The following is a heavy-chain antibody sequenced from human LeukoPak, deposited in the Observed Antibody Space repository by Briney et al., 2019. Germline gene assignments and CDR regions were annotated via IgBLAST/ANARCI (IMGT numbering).Heavy chain of an antibody. V-gene: IGHV4-34*01. D-gene: IGHD6-13*01. CDR2: INHSGST. CDR3: ARRGYSSTPLGY. CDR1: GGSISSYY. J-gene: IGHJ4*02. Sequence: PSETLSLTCTVSGGSISSYYWSWIRQPPGKGLEWIGEINHSGSTNYNPSLKSRVTISVDTSKNQFSLKLNSVTAADTAVYYCARRGYSSTPLGYWGQGTLVTVSS.